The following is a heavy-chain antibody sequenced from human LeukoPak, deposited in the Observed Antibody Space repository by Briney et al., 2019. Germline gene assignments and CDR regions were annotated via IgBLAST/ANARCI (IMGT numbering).Heavy chain of an antibody. V-gene: IGHV3-7*01. CDR2: IKLDGSEN. CDR1: GFTFSSYW. Sequence: GSLRLSCAASGFTFSSYWMSWVRQAPGKGLQWVANIKLDGSENYYVDSVRGRFTISRDNAKNSVFLQMTSLRADDTAVYYCARDAEGRRYSPQDYWGQGTLVTVSS. J-gene: IGHJ4*02. D-gene: IGHD5-18*01. CDR3: ARDAEGRRYSPQDY.